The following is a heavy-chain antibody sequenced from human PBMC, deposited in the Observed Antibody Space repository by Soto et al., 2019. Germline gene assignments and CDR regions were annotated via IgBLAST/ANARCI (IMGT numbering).Heavy chain of an antibody. CDR3: ASHSYCSGGSCSGRFDY. CDR1: GGSISSGGYY. CDR2: IYYSGST. J-gene: IGHJ4*02. Sequence: SETLSLTCTVSGGSISSGGYYWSWIRQHPGKGLEWIGYIYYSGSTYYNPSLKSRVTISVDTSKNQFSLKLSSVTAADTAVYYCASHSYCSGGSCSGRFDYWGQGTLVTVSS. D-gene: IGHD2-15*01. V-gene: IGHV4-31*03.